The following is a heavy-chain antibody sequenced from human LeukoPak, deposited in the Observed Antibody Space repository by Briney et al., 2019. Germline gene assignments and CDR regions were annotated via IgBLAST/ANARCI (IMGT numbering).Heavy chain of an antibody. CDR2: IYYSGST. J-gene: IGHJ4*02. CDR1: GGSISSYY. CDR3: AREGYGDYGSGSYYSQGLDY. Sequence: SETLSLTCTVSGGSISSYYWSWIRQPPGKGLEWIGYIYYSGSTNYNPSLKSRVTISVDTSKNQFSLKMSSVIAADTAMYYCAREGYGDYGSGSYYSQGLDYWGQGTLVTVSS. V-gene: IGHV4-59*01. D-gene: IGHD3-10*01.